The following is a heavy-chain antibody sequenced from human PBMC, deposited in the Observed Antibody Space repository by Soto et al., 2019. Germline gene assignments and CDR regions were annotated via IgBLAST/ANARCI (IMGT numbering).Heavy chain of an antibody. CDR1: GGSFSGYY. D-gene: IGHD3-10*01. CDR3: AEGRTMVRGVKGRPNWFDP. CDR2: INHSGST. J-gene: IGHJ5*02. V-gene: IGHV4-34*01. Sequence: QVQLQQWGAGLLKPSETLSLTCAVYGGSFSGYYWSWIRQPPGKGLEWIGEINHSGSTNYNPSLKSRVTISVDTSKNQFSLKLSSVTAADTAVYYCAEGRTMVRGVKGRPNWFDPWGQGTLVTVSS.